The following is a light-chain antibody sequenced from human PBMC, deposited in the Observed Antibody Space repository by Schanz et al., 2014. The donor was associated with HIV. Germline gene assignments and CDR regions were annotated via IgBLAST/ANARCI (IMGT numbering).Light chain of an antibody. CDR2: VTH. CDR3: ATWDSTLSAVV. Sequence: QSVLTQPPSVSAAPGQRVTISCSGSAFNIGQNYVSWFQQFPGTAPKLLIYVTHQRPSEIPDRFSGSETGTSATLAIIGLQTGDEADYYCATWDSTLSAVVFGGGTKLTVL. V-gene: IGLV1-51*01. J-gene: IGLJ2*01. CDR1: AFNIGQNY.